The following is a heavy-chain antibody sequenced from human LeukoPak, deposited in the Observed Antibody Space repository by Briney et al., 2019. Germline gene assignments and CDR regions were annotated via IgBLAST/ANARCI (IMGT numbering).Heavy chain of an antibody. CDR2: IYYSGST. CDR1: GGSVNSGSYY. Sequence: KLSETLSLTCTVSGGSVNSGSYYWSWIRQPPGKGLEWIGYIYYSGSTNYNPSLKSRVTISVDTSKNQFSLKLGSVTAADTAVYYCARGAGPAAGTDYWGQGTLVTVSS. CDR3: ARGAGPAAGTDY. J-gene: IGHJ4*02. V-gene: IGHV4-61*01. D-gene: IGHD6-13*01.